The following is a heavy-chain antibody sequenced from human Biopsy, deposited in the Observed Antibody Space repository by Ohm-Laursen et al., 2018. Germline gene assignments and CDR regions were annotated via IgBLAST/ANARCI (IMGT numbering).Heavy chain of an antibody. J-gene: IGHJ4*02. CDR1: GGSIKSCY. V-gene: IGHV4-59*01. CDR2: IYYTGHT. CDR3: ARLTGDPSY. Sequence: GTLSLTWTVSGGSIKSCYWNWIRQSPGKGLEWIGFIYYTGHTNYNPSLKSRATISVDTSKNQFSLKVISVTAADPAVYYCARLTGDPSYWGQGILVTVSS. D-gene: IGHD7-27*01.